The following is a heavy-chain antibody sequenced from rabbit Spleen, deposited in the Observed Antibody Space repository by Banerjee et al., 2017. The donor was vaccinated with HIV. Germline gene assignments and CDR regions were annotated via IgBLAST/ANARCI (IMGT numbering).Heavy chain of an antibody. CDR1: GFSFSNKAV. CDR2: INAVTGKA. J-gene: IGHJ6*01. D-gene: IGHD8-1*01. Sequence: QEQLVESGGGLVKPEGSLKLSCTASGFSFSNKAVMCWVRQAPGKGLEWIACINAVTGKAVYANWANGRFTCSKTSSTTVTLQMTSLTVADTATYFCARDAGTSFSTYGMDLWGPGTLVTVS. CDR3: ARDAGTSFSTYGMDL. V-gene: IGHV1S45*01.